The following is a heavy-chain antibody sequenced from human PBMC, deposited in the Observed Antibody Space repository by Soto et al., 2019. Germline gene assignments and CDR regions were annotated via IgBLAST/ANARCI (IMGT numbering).Heavy chain of an antibody. CDR1: GYTFTSYG. CDR3: ARRFSISIAAAGISWFDP. CDR2: ISAYNGNT. V-gene: IGHV1-18*01. Sequence: GASVKVSCKASGYTFTSYGISWVRQAPGQGLEWMGWISAYNGNTNYAQKLQGRVTMTTDTSTSTAYMELRSLRSDDTAVYYCARRFSISIAAAGISWFDPWGQGTLVTVSS. J-gene: IGHJ5*02. D-gene: IGHD6-13*01.